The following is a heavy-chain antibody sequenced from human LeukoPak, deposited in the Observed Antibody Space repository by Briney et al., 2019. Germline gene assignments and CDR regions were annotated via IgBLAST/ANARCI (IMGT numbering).Heavy chain of an antibody. J-gene: IGHJ4*02. Sequence: GGSLRLSCAASGFTFSSYGMSWVRQAPGKGLEWVANIKQDGSEKYYVDSVKGRFTISRDNAKNSLYLQMNSLRAEDTAVYYCARDFVFYDYVWGSYRSSQTPDYWGQGTLVTVSS. V-gene: IGHV3-7*01. CDR1: GFTFSSYG. CDR2: IKQDGSEK. D-gene: IGHD3-16*02. CDR3: ARDFVFYDYVWGSYRSSQTPDY.